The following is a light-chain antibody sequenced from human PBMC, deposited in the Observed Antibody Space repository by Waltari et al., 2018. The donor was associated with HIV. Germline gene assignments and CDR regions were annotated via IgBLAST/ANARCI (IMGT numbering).Light chain of an antibody. J-gene: IGKJ1*01. CDR3: QQTNIFPRT. CDR1: QSINTN. Sequence: DIQMTQSPSSLSAHVGDRVTITCRASQSINTNLHWYQQKPGKAPYLVIYHASTLQSGVPSRFSGSGSGTDFTLTISSLRPEDFATYYCQQTNIFPRTFGPGTKVE. V-gene: IGKV1-39*01. CDR2: HAS.